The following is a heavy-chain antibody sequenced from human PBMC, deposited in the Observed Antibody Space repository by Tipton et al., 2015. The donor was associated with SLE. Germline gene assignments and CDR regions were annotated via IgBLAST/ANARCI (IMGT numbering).Heavy chain of an antibody. CDR3: ARGYSGYGGCDY. CDR1: GGSISSSSYY. Sequence: TLSLTCTVSGGSISSSSYYWGWIRQPPGKGLEWIGSIYYSGSTYYNPSLKSRVTISVDTSKNQFSLKLSSVTAADTAVYYCARGYSGYGGCDYWGQGTLVTVSS. CDR2: IYYSGST. J-gene: IGHJ4*02. D-gene: IGHD5-12*01. V-gene: IGHV4-39*07.